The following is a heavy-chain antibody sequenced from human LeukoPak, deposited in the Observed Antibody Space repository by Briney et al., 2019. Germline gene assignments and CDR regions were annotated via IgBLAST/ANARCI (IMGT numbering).Heavy chain of an antibody. CDR3: ARHASGIAAAGMGHWFDP. J-gene: IGHJ5*02. D-gene: IGHD6-13*01. CDR1: GASISSSSYY. V-gene: IGHV4-39*01. CDR2: IYYGGST. Sequence: SETLSLTCTVSGASISSSSYYWGWTRQPPGKGLEWIGSIYYGGSTYYNPSLKSRVTISVDKSKNRISLKLSSVTAADTAVYYCARHASGIAAAGMGHWFDPWGQGTLVTVSS.